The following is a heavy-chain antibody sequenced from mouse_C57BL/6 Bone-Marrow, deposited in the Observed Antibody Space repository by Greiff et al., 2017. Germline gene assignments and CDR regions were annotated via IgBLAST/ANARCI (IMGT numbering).Heavy chain of an antibody. CDR1: GFTFSSYG. J-gene: IGHJ3*01. V-gene: IGHV5-6*02. CDR3: ARLYCNDPAY. CDR2: ISSGGSYT. D-gene: IGHD2-12*01. Sequence: DVKLVESGGDLVKPGGSLKLSCAASGFTFSSYGMSWVRQTPDKRLEWVATISSGGSYTYYPDSVKGRFTISRDNAKNTLYLQMSSLKSEDTAMYYCARLYCNDPAYWGQGTLVTVSA.